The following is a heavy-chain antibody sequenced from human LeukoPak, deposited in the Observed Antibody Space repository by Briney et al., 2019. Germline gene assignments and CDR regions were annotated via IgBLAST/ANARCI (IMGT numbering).Heavy chain of an antibody. J-gene: IGHJ2*01. CDR2: IYHSGTT. V-gene: IGHV4-59*01. CDR3: ARAQILRYFDRGGHLEH. CDR1: GGTISYYY. Sequence: SGTLSLTCTVSGGTISYYYWNWIRQPPGKGLEWVGYIYHSGTTNYNPSLMSRGTISVDPSQDQYSLKLNSLTAAGTAVYFCARAQILRYFDRGGHLEHWGRGTLVTVSS. D-gene: IGHD3-9*01.